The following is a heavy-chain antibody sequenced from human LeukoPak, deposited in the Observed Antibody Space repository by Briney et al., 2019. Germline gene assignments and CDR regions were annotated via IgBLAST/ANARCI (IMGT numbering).Heavy chain of an antibody. CDR2: ISGSGGST. CDR3: AKVSSSWYYFDY. V-gene: IGHV3-23*01. D-gene: IGHD6-13*01. CDR1: EFTFSSYA. J-gene: IGHJ4*02. Sequence: PGGSLRLSCAASEFTFSSYAMSWVRQAPGKGLEWVSAISGSGGSTYYADSVKGRFTISRDNSKNTLYLQMNSLRAEDTAVYYCAKVSSSWYYFDYWGQGTLVTVSS.